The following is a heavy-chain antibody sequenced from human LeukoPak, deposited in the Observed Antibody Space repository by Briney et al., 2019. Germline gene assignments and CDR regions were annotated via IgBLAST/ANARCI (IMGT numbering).Heavy chain of an antibody. V-gene: IGHV3-53*01. J-gene: IGHJ5*02. CDR3: ASVWVSGIINVLPDWFDP. D-gene: IGHD6-13*01. Sequence: PGGSLRLSCAASGFTVSSNYMSWVRQAPGKGLEWVSVIYSGGSTYYADSVKGRFTISRDNSKNALYLQMNSLRAEDTAVDYCASVWVSGIINVLPDWFDPWGQGTLVTVSS. CDR2: IYSGGST. CDR1: GFTVSSNY.